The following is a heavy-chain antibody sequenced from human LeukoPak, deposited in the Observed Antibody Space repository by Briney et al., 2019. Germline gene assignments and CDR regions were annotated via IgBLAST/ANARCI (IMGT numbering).Heavy chain of an antibody. CDR3: AKDLAGSGSYSFDY. CDR1: GFSVTNNY. V-gene: IGHV3-53*01. CDR2: FYVGGAT. D-gene: IGHD1-26*01. J-gene: IGHJ4*02. Sequence: GGSLRLSCAVSGFSVTNNYMSWVRQAPGKGLEWVSVFYVGGATYYADSVKGRFTISRDNSKNTLYLQMNSLRAEDTAVYYCAKDLAGSGSYSFDYWGQGTLVTVSS.